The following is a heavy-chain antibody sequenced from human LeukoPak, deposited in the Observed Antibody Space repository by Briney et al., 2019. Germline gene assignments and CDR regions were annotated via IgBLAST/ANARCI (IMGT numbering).Heavy chain of an antibody. D-gene: IGHD6-19*01. Sequence: SQKVSCKASGGTFSIYTISWVRQGPGQGLEWIVRIIPILGIANYAQKFQGRVTITVAKSTSTAYLALSRLRAEDTDVYYCARDGNSSGWYADYWGQGTLVTVSS. CDR1: GGTFSIYT. CDR2: IIPILGIA. J-gene: IGHJ4*02. V-gene: IGHV1-69*04. CDR3: ARDGNSSGWYADY.